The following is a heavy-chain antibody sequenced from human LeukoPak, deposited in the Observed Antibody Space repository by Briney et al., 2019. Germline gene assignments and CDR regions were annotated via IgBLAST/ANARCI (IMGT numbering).Heavy chain of an antibody. J-gene: IGHJ4*02. CDR3: SRDLRGRDDY. CDR2: INEGGSVA. D-gene: IGHD5-24*01. V-gene: IGHV3-74*01. Sequence: GGSLRLSCAASGFTFSNYLMHWVRQAPGKGLVWVSRINEGGSVADYADSVKGRFTISRDNAKNTPYLEMNSLRAEDMAVYYCSRDLRGRDDYWGQGTLVSVSS. CDR1: GFTFSNYL.